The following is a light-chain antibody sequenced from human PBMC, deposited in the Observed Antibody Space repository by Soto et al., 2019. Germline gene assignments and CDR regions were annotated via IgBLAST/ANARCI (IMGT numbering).Light chain of an antibody. J-gene: IGKJ4*01. V-gene: IGKV3-20*01. CDR2: GAS. CDR1: QRVSNSY. Sequence: EIVLTQSPGTLSLSPGERATLSCRASQRVSNSYLAWYQQKLGQAPRLLIYGASTRATGIPDRFSGTGSGTDFTLTITRLEPEDFAIYYCQQYGGSPLVTFGGGTRVEI. CDR3: QQYGGSPLVT.